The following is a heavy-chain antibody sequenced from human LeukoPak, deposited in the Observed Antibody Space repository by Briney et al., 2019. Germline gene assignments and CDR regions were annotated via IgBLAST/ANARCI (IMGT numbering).Heavy chain of an antibody. CDR1: GGSISSGGYY. Sequence: PSETLSLTCTVSGGSISSGGYYWSWIRQPPGKGLGWIGYIYHSGSTYYNPSLRSRVTISVDRSKNQFSLKLSSVTAADTAVYYCARVQRGIDYWGQGTLVTVSS. J-gene: IGHJ4*02. V-gene: IGHV4-30-2*01. CDR2: IYHSGST. CDR3: ARVQRGIDY.